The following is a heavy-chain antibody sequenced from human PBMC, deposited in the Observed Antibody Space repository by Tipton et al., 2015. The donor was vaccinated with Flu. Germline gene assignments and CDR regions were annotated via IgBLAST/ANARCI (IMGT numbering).Heavy chain of an antibody. V-gene: IGHV4-38-2*01. Sequence: TLSLTCSVSGDSVGSDYYWGWIRQPPGKGLEWIGNIYRSGNMYYNPPLKSRVTISVDKSKNQFSLRLTSVTAADTAIYYCGRNYGPFNWFDPWGQGTLVTVSS. J-gene: IGHJ5*02. CDR3: GRNYGPFNWFDP. CDR1: GDSVGSDYY. CDR2: IYRSGNM. D-gene: IGHD3-16*01.